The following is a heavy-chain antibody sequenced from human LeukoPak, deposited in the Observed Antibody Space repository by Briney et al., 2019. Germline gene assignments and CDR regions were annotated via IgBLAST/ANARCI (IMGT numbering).Heavy chain of an antibody. V-gene: IGHV3-74*01. CDR1: GFTFSSYA. Sequence: PGGSLRLSCAASGFTFSSYAMHWVRQAPGKGPVWVSRIISDGSSVSYVDSVKGRFIMSRDNAKNTLYLQMNSLRVEDTAVYYCVSFYETYWGRGTLVTVSS. D-gene: IGHD2-2*01. CDR3: VSFYETY. J-gene: IGHJ4*01. CDR2: IISDGSSV.